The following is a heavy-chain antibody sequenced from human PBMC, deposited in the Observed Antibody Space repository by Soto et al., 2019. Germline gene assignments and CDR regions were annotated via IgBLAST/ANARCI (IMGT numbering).Heavy chain of an antibody. J-gene: IGHJ5*02. Sequence: EVQLLESGGGLVQPGGSLRLSCAASGFRFSSRAMTWVRQAPGKGLEWVSAISGSGTITYYADSVKGRFTISRDTSKITLYLQRHSLGADDTDVYYCAEWARYCSGADCRAWGQGTLVTVSS. D-gene: IGHD2-15*01. V-gene: IGHV3-23*01. CDR2: ISGSGTIT. CDR3: AEWARYCSGADCRA. CDR1: GFRFSSRA.